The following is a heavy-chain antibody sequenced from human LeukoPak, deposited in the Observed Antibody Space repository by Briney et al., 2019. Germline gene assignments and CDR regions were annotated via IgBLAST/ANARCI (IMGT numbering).Heavy chain of an antibody. D-gene: IGHD1-26*01. CDR3: AKDKVVGASTSAHDY. V-gene: IGHV3-23*01. Sequence: GGSLRLSCAASGFTFSTCAMGWVRQAPGKGLEWVSTISGSGGYTYYADSVKGRFTISGDNTKNTLYLQMNSLRAEDTAVYYCAKDKVVGASTSAHDYWGQGTLVTVSS. CDR2: ISGSGGYT. J-gene: IGHJ4*02. CDR1: GFTFSTCA.